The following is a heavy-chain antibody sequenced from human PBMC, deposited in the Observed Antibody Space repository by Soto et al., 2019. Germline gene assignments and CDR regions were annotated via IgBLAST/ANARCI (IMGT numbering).Heavy chain of an antibody. J-gene: IGHJ5*02. D-gene: IGHD1-1*01. Sequence: GXSLRLSCAASGFTFSSYAMHCVRQAPFKGLEYVSAISSNGGSTYYANSVKGRFTISRDNSKNTLYLQMGSLRAEDMAVYYCARGTGTTRSWFDPWGQGTLVTVSS. CDR1: GFTFSSYA. CDR3: ARGTGTTRSWFDP. V-gene: IGHV3-64*01. CDR2: ISSNGGST.